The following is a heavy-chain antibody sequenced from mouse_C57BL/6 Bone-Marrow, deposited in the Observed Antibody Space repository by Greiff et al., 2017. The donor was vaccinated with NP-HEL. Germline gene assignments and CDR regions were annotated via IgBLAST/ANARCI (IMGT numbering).Heavy chain of an antibody. CDR3: ARRGVLDY. CDR2: ISSGGSYT. CDR1: GFTFSSYG. Sequence: EVMLVESGGDLVKPGGSLKLSCAASGFTFSSYGMSWVRQTPDKRLEWVATISSGGSYTYYPDSVKGRFTISRDNAKNTLYLQMSSLKSEDTAMYYCARRGVLDYGGKGTTLTVSS. V-gene: IGHV5-6*02. J-gene: IGHJ2*01.